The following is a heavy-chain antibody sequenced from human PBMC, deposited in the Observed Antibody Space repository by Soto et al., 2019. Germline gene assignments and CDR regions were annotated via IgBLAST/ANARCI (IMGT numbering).Heavy chain of an antibody. CDR3: AREGSITIFGVVINSKNWFDP. D-gene: IGHD3-3*01. V-gene: IGHV1-2*04. CDR1: GYTFTGYY. Sequence: QVQLVQSGAEVKKPGASVKVSCKASGYTFTGYYMHWVRKAPGQGHAWMGWSNANSGGTNYAQKFHGWATMTSDTSISTAYMELSRLRSDDTSVYYFAREGSITIFGVVINSKNWFDPWGQGTLVTVSS. CDR2: SNANSGGT. J-gene: IGHJ5*02.